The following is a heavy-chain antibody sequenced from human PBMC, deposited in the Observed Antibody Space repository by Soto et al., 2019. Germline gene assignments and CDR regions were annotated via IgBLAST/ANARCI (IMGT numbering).Heavy chain of an antibody. CDR3: ARDRYYDSSGPNYYYYYGMDV. CDR2: IKQDGSEK. D-gene: IGHD3-22*01. Sequence: GGSLRLSCAASGFTFSSYWMSWVRQAPGKGLEWVANIKQDGSEKYYVDSVKGRFTISRDNAKNSLYLQMNSLRAEDTAVYYCARDRYYDSSGPNYYYYYGMDVWGQGTTVTVSS. CDR1: GFTFSSYW. J-gene: IGHJ6*02. V-gene: IGHV3-7*05.